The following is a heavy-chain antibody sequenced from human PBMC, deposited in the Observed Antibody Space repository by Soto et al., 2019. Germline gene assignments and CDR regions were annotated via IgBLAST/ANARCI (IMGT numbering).Heavy chain of an antibody. J-gene: IGHJ4*02. D-gene: IGHD1-26*01. CDR3: HCGSYSMSNE. CDR1: EFSFSTYN. V-gene: IGHV3-48*02. Sequence: GGSLRLSCAASEFSFSTYNMNWVRQAPGKGLEWISYISGSYSSGDSAVYYADSVKGRFTISRDNAKYSLYLQMNSLRDEDTAVYYCHCGSYSMSNEWGQRALVTVSS. CDR2: ISGSYSSGDSAV.